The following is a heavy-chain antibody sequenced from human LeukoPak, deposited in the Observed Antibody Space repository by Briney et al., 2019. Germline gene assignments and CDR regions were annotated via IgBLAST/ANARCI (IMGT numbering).Heavy chain of an antibody. CDR3: ATARFAVVVPAAPLYYYGMDV. V-gene: IGHV1-18*04. CDR1: GYTFTSYY. Sequence: GASVKVSCKTSGYTFTSYYVSWVRQAPGQGLEWMGWVSGYNAKTKYVQKFQGRITMTIDTSTTTAYMELRSLTSDDTAVYYCATARFAVVVPAAPLYYYGMDVWGQGTTVTVSS. D-gene: IGHD2-2*01. CDR2: VSGYNAKT. J-gene: IGHJ6*02.